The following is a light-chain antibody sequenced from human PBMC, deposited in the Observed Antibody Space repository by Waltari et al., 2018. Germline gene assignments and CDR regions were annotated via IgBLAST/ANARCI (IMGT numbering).Light chain of an antibody. V-gene: IGLV2-14*01. J-gene: IGLJ2*01. CDR3: SSYTSSSTLVV. Sequence: QSALTQPASVSGSPGQSITISCPGTSSDVGGYHYSSWYQQHPGNAPKLMISEVSNRPSGVSNRFSGSKSGNTASLTISGLQAEDEADYYCSSYTSSSTLVVFGGGTKLTVL. CDR1: SSDVGGYHY. CDR2: EVS.